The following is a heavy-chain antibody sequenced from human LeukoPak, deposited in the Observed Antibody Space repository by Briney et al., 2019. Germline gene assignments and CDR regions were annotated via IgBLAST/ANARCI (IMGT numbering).Heavy chain of an antibody. J-gene: IGHJ4*02. CDR3: ARRPPTVSYYFDY. Sequence: GGSLRLSCAASGFTFSSYGMHWVRQAPAKGLEWVAFIRYDGSNKYYADSVKGRFTISRDNSKNTLYLQMNSLRAEDTAVYYCARRPPTVSYYFDYWGQGTLVTVSS. D-gene: IGHD4-17*01. CDR2: IRYDGSNK. CDR1: GFTFSSYG. V-gene: IGHV3-30*02.